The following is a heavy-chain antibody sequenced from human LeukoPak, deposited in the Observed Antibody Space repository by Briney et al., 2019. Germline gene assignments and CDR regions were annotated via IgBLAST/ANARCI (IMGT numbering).Heavy chain of an antibody. CDR3: ARGAGCVI. J-gene: IGHJ4*02. V-gene: IGHV3-74*01. CDR2: TNSDGSST. Sequence: GGSLRLSCAASGFTFSSYWMHWVRQAPGKGLVWVSHTNSDGSSTTHADSVKGRFTISRDNAKNTLYLQMNSLRAEDTAVYYCARGAGCVIWGQGTRLTVSS. D-gene: IGHD2-21*01. CDR1: GFTFSSYW.